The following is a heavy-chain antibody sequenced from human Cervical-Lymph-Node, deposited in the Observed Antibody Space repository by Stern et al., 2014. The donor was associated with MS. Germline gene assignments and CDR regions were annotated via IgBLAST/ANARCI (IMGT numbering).Heavy chain of an antibody. CDR3: AKARGPHVFMTPMK. D-gene: IGHD4-17*01. CDR1: GFTFSSYA. CDR2: ISGSGRTT. Sequence: EVQLVESGGGLVQPGGSLRLSCAASGFTFSSYAISWVRQAPGKGLEWVSAISGSGRTTYYADSVKGRFPSSRDNCNDTLYVQMNSLRAEDKAVYYCAKARGPHVFMTPMKWGQGTLITVSS. V-gene: IGHV3-23*04. J-gene: IGHJ4*02.